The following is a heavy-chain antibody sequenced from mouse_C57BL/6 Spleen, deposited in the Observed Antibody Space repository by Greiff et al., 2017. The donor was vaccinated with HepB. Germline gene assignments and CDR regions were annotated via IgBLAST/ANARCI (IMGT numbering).Heavy chain of an antibody. Sequence: QVTLEVSGPGILQSSQTLSLTCSFSGFSLSTSGMGVSWIRQPSGKGLEWLAHIYWDDDKRYNPSLKSRLTISKDTSRNQVFLKITSVDTADTATYYCARRRGYDYEGYFDVWGTGTTVTVSS. J-gene: IGHJ1*03. V-gene: IGHV8-12*01. CDR2: IYWDDDK. D-gene: IGHD2-4*01. CDR1: GFSLSTSGMG. CDR3: ARRRGYDYEGYFDV.